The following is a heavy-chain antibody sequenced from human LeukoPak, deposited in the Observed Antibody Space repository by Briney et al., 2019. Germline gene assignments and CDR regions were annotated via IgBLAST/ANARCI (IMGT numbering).Heavy chain of an antibody. V-gene: IGHV4-38-2*02. J-gene: IGHJ3*02. CDR2: IFHTGST. CDR3: ARHGTDTYYDFWSGSSVDAFDI. CDR1: GDSISSGNY. Sequence: PSETLSLTCTVSGDSISSGNYWGWIRQPPGKGLEWIGSIFHTGSTYFNLSLKSRVTISVDTSKNQFSLRLSSVTAADTAVYYCARHGTDTYYDFWSGSSVDAFDIWGQGTMVTVSS. D-gene: IGHD3-3*01.